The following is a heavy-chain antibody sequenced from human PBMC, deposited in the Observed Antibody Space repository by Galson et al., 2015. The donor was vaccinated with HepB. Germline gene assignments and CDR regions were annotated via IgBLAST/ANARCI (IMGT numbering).Heavy chain of an antibody. D-gene: IGHD6-19*01. CDR3: ARADSSSGWYEWYFDL. CDR2: IIPILGIA. V-gene: IGHV1-69*02. CDR1: GGTLSSYT. Sequence: SVKVSCKASGGTLSSYTISWVRQAPGQGLEWMGRIIPILGIANYAQKFQGRVTITADKSTSTAYMELSSLRSEDTAVYYCARADSSSGWYEWYFDLWGRGTLVTVSS. J-gene: IGHJ2*01.